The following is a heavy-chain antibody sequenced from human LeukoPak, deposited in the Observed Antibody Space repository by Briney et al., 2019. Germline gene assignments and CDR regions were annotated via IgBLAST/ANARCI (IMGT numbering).Heavy chain of an antibody. Sequence: GGSLRLSCAASGFTFSAYGMHWVRQAPGKGLEWLAVSSYDGSNRFHADSVKGRFTISRDNSKNTLYLQMNSLRPEDTADYYCARCSAYSDYYYYGMDVWGQGTTVTVS. J-gene: IGHJ6*02. CDR1: GFTFSAYG. D-gene: IGHD4-11*01. V-gene: IGHV3-30*03. CDR3: ARCSAYSDYYYYGMDV. CDR2: SSYDGSNR.